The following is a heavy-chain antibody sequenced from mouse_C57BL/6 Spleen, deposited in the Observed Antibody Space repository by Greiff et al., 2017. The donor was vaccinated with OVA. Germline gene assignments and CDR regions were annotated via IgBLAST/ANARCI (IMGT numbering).Heavy chain of an antibody. Sequence: VQLQQSGPGLVKPSQSLSLTCSVTGYSITSGYYWNWIRQFPGNKLEWMGYISYDGSNNYNPSLKNRISITRDTSKKQFFLKLNSVTTEDTATYDCASEGGQLNAMDYWGQGTSVTVSS. CDR3: ASEGGQLNAMDY. CDR1: GYSITSGYY. D-gene: IGHD3-2*02. J-gene: IGHJ4*01. V-gene: IGHV3-6*01. CDR2: ISYDGSN.